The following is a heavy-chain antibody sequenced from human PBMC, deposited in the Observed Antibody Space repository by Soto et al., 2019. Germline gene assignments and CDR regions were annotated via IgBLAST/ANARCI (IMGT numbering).Heavy chain of an antibody. CDR3: AKGGATVPHYYYYGMDV. V-gene: IGHV3-23*01. CDR1: GFTFSSYA. Sequence: EVQLLESGGGLVQPGGSLRLSCAASGFTFSSYAMSWVRQAPGKGLEWVSAISGSGGSTYYADSVKGRFTISRDNSKNTLYLQMTSLRAEDTAVYYCAKGGATVPHYYYYGMDVWGQGTTVTVSS. J-gene: IGHJ6*02. D-gene: IGHD4-4*01. CDR2: ISGSGGST.